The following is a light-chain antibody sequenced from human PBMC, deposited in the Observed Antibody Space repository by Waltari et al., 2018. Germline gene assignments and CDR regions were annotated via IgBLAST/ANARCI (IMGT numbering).Light chain of an antibody. Sequence: DIQMTQSPTSLSASVGDAVTITCRASQSIRTYVSWYQQKPGKAPRVLIYGASILETGVPSRFSGSGSGTDFTLTISGLQPEDVATYYCQQSYSSPSITFGQGTRLEIK. CDR1: QSIRTY. J-gene: IGKJ5*01. CDR3: QQSYSSPSIT. V-gene: IGKV1-39*01. CDR2: GAS.